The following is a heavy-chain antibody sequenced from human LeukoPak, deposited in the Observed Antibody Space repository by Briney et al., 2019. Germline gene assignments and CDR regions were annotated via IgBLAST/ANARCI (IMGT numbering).Heavy chain of an antibody. CDR3: ATGRGLLWFGESYFDY. Sequence: ASVKVSCKVSGYTLTELSMHWVRQAPGKGLEWMGGFDPEDGETIYAQKFQGRVTMTEDTSTDTAYMELSSLRSEGTAVYYCATGRGLLWFGESYFDYWGQGTLVTVSS. CDR2: FDPEDGET. J-gene: IGHJ4*02. D-gene: IGHD3-10*01. CDR1: GYTLTELS. V-gene: IGHV1-24*01.